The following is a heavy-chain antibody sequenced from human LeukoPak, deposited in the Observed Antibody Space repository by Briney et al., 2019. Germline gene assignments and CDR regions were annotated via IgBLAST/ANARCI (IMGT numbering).Heavy chain of an antibody. Sequence: PSETLSLTCAVYGGSFSGYYWSWIRQPPGKGLEWIGYIYYSGSTNYNPSLKSRVTISVDTSKNQFSLKLSSVTAADTAVYYCARSGVTTKGDYDFWSGYSGSWFDPWGQGTLVTVSS. J-gene: IGHJ5*02. D-gene: IGHD3-3*01. CDR2: IYYSGST. V-gene: IGHV4-59*12. CDR3: ARSGVTTKGDYDFWSGYSGSWFDP. CDR1: GGSFSGYY.